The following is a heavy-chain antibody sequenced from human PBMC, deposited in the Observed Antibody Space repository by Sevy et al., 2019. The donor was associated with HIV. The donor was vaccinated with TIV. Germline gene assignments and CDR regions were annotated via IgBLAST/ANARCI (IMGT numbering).Heavy chain of an antibody. CDR3: VAVPFGVVIINWFDP. D-gene: IGHD3-3*01. V-gene: IGHV1-69*04. CDR1: GGTFSSYA. J-gene: IGHJ5*02. CDR2: FIPILGIA. Sequence: ASVKVSCKASGGTFSSYAISWVRQAPGQGLEWMGRFIPILGIANDTQKFQGRVTITADKSTSTAYMELSSLRSEDTVVYYCVAVPFGVVIINWFDPWVQGTLVTVSS.